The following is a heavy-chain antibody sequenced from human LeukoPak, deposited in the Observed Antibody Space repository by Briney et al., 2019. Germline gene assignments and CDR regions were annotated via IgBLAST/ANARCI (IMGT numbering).Heavy chain of an antibody. V-gene: IGHV4-34*01. D-gene: IGHD2-15*01. CDR3: ARRGYCSGGSCYSSFDY. CDR1: GGSFSGYY. Sequence: SETLSLTCAVYGGSFSGYYWSWIRQPPGKGLRWIGEINHSGSTNYNPSLKSRVTISVDTSKNQFSLKLSSVTAADTAVYYCARRGYCSGGSCYSSFDYWGQGTLVTVSS. J-gene: IGHJ4*02. CDR2: INHSGST.